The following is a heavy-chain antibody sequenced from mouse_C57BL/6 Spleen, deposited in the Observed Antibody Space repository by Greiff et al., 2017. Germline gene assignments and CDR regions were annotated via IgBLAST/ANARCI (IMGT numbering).Heavy chain of an antibody. CDR1: GYAFSSYW. CDR2: IYPGDGDT. D-gene: IGHD2-1*01. V-gene: IGHV1-80*01. J-gene: IGHJ3*01. Sequence: QVQLKESGAELVKPGASVKISCKASGYAFSSYWMNWVKQRPGKGLEWIGQIYPGDGDTNYNGKFKGKAKLTADKSSSTAYMQLSSLTSEDSAVYFCAREEIYYGNYWFAYWGQGTLVTVSA. CDR3: AREEIYYGNYWFAY.